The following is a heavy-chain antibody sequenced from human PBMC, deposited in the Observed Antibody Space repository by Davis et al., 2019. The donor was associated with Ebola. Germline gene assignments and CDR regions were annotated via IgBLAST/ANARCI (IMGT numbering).Heavy chain of an antibody. J-gene: IGHJ6*02. CDR1: GGTFSSYA. Sequence: AASVKVSCKASGGTFSSYAISWVRQAPGQGLEWMGWISAYNGNTNYAQKLQGRVTMTTDTSTSTAYMELRSLRSDDTAVYYCARGGYCSSTSCYTRVDYYYYGMDVWGQGTTVTVSS. CDR3: ARGGYCSSTSCYTRVDYYYYGMDV. D-gene: IGHD2-2*02. CDR2: ISAYNGNT. V-gene: IGHV1-18*01.